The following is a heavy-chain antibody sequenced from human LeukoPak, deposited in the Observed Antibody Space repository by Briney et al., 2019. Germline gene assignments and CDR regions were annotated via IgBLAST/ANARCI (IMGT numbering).Heavy chain of an antibody. CDR1: GITFNRYS. D-gene: IGHD3-22*01. J-gene: IGHJ2*01. CDR2: ISSGSTYI. CDR3: AGSDTIGYSPREWDYWYFDL. V-gene: IGHV3-21*01. Sequence: GGSLRLSCAASGITFNRYSRNWVRQAPGKGLEWVSSISSGSTYIYYADSVKGRFTIARDNGNNSLDLQIYSLRAEDTAVYYCAGSDTIGYSPREWDYWYFDLWGRGTLVTVSS.